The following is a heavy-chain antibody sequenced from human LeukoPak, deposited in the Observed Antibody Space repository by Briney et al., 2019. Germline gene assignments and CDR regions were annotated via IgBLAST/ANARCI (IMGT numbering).Heavy chain of an antibody. J-gene: IGHJ4*02. CDR1: GGSFSDYY. D-gene: IGHD6-6*01. CDR2: INHSGST. Sequence: PSEALSLTCAVYGGSFSDYYWSWIRLPPGKGLEWIGEINHSGSTNYNPSLKSRVTISVDTPKNQFSLKLSSVTAADTAVYYCAGSIAARLDYWGQGTLVTVSS. CDR3: AGSIAARLDY. V-gene: IGHV4-34*01.